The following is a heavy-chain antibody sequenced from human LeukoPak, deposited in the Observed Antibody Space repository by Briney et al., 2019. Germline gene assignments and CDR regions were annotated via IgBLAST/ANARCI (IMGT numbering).Heavy chain of an antibody. CDR1: GYSFTSYW. CDR3: ARQMTTVTGRDAFDI. D-gene: IGHD4-17*01. V-gene: IGHV5-51*01. Sequence: GESLQISCKGSGYSFTSYWIGWVRQLPGKGLEWMGIIYPGDFDTRFSPSFQGQVTISADKSISTAYLQWSSLKASDTAMYYCARQMTTVTGRDAFDIWGQGTMVTVSS. CDR2: IYPGDFDT. J-gene: IGHJ3*02.